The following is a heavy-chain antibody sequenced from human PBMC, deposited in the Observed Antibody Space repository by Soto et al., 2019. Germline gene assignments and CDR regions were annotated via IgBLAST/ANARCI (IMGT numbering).Heavy chain of an antibody. J-gene: IGHJ4*02. CDR1: GFSFSSHA. CDR3: AKDAKILDWLPTSYYYDF. D-gene: IGHD3-9*01. CDR2: ISRSGNST. Sequence: EVQVLDSGGGLAQPGGSLRLSCAASGFSFSSHAMSWVRQSPGKGLEWVPSISRSGNSTYSADSVRGRFTISRDNSKNTLYLQMNSLRAEDTAVYYCAKDAKILDWLPTSYYYDFWGQGTLVTVSS. V-gene: IGHV3-23*01.